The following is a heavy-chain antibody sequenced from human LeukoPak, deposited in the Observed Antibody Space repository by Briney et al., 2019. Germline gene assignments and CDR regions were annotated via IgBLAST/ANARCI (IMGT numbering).Heavy chain of an antibody. CDR1: GFTFSSYG. CDR2: MSYDGRNK. J-gene: IGHJ4*02. V-gene: IGHV3-30*02. CDR3: AKDPTAYSSVWPFFDY. Sequence: GGSLRLSCAASGFTFSSYGMHWVRQAPGKGLEWVAFMSYDGRNKYYIDSVRGRFTISRDNSKNTLYLQMNSLRAEDTAVYYCAKDPTAYSSVWPFFDYWGQGTLVTVSS. D-gene: IGHD6-25*01.